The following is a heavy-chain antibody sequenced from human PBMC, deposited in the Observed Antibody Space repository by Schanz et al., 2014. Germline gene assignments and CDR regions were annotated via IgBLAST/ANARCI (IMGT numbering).Heavy chain of an antibody. D-gene: IGHD6-13*01. CDR3: ARDGHSSIWDSYYFYGLDV. J-gene: IGHJ6*02. CDR2: INPDSGGT. CDR1: GYTLTAYY. Sequence: VQLVESGGGLVQPGASVKVSCKASGYTLTAYYMHWVRQAPGQGLEWMGWINPDSGGTNYAQKFQGRVTMTRDMSINTAYMELSRLRSDDSAVYYCARDGHSSIWDSYYFYGLDVWGQGTTVTVSS. V-gene: IGHV1-2*02.